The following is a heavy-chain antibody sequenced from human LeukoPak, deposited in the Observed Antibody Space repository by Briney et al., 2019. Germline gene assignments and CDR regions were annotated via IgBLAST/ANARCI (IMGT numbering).Heavy chain of an antibody. CDR1: GGSINSHY. CDR2: IYYTGNI. J-gene: IGHJ4*02. V-gene: IGHV4-59*08. CDR3: GRRDTGWNYFDY. Sequence: SETLSLTCAVSGGSINSHYRGWIRQPPGKGLQWIGDIYYTGNINYNPSLKSRVTITLDTSKDHLSLNLPSVLAADTAIYYCGRRDTGWNYFDYWGQGILVTVSS. D-gene: IGHD6-19*01.